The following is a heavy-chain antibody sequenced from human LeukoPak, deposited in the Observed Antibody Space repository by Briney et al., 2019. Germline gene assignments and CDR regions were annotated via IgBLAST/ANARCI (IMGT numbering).Heavy chain of an antibody. CDR3: ARRATVTNYYYYGMDV. D-gene: IGHD4-17*01. CDR2: IYYSGST. Sequence: SETLSHTCTVSGGSISSYYWSWIRQPPGKGLEWIGYIYYSGSTNYNPSLKSRVTISVDTSKNQFSLKLSSVTAADTAVYYCARRATVTNYYYYGMDVWGQGTTVTVSS. V-gene: IGHV4-59*08. CDR1: GGSISSYY. J-gene: IGHJ6*02.